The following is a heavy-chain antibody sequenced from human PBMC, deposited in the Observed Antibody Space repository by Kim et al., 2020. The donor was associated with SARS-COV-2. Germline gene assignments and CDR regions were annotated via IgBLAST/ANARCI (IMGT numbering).Heavy chain of an antibody. V-gene: IGHV4-31*03. D-gene: IGHD5-12*01. Sequence: SETLSLTCTVSGGSISSGGYYWSWIRQHPGKGLEWIGYIYYSGSTYYNPSLKSRVTISVDTSKNQFSLKLSSVTAADTAVYYCARERGDGYKDYYYYGMDVWGQGTTVTVSS. CDR3: ARERGDGYKDYYYYGMDV. CDR2: IYYSGST. CDR1: GGSISSGGYY. J-gene: IGHJ6*02.